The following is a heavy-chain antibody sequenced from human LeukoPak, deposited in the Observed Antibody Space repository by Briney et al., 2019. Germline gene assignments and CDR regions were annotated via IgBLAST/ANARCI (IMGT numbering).Heavy chain of an antibody. J-gene: IGHJ4*02. CDR3: ARTIVGANYYIDY. CDR1: GGSISSGGYY. D-gene: IGHD1-26*01. Sequence: SETLSLTCTVSGGSISSGGYYWSWIRQHPGKGLEWIGYIYYSGSTYYNPSLKSRVTISVDTSKNQFSLKLSSVTAADTAVYYCARTIVGANYYIDYWGQGTLVTVSS. V-gene: IGHV4-31*03. CDR2: IYYSGST.